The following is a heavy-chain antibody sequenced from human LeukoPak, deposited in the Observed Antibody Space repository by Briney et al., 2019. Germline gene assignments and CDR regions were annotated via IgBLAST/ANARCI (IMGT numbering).Heavy chain of an antibody. J-gene: IGHJ4*02. V-gene: IGHV1-18*01. CDR2: ISAYNGNT. D-gene: IGHD3-22*01. Sequence: ASVEVSCKASGYTFTSYGISWVRQAPGQGLEWMGWISAYNGNTNYAQNLQGRVTLTTDTSTSTAYMELSSLRSDDTAVYYCARSFYDDSGYSAWFNWGQGTLVTVSS. CDR1: GYTFTSYG. CDR3: ARSFYDDSGYSAWFN.